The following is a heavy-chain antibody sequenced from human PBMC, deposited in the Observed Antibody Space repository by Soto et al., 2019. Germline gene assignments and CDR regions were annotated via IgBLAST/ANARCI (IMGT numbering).Heavy chain of an antibody. CDR2: ISSSGGST. D-gene: IGHD6-25*01. CDR3: AKRPGLAHFDY. V-gene: IGHV3-23*01. CDR1: GFTFSNYA. J-gene: IGHJ4*02. Sequence: EVQLLESGGGLVQPGGSLRLSCAASGFTFSNYAMSWVRQAPGKGLEWVSAISSSGGSTYYADSVKGRFTISRDNSKNTLYLEMNSLRAEDTAVYYCAKRPGLAHFDYWGQGTLVTVSS.